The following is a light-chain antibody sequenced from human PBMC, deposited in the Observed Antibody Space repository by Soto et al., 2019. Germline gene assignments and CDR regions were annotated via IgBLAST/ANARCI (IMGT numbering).Light chain of an antibody. CDR2: GPS. CDR1: QSVRSN. J-gene: IGKJ1*01. CDR3: QQLTDWPPQWT. V-gene: IGKV3-15*01. Sequence: EIVMTQSPATLSVSPGERATLSCRASQSVRSNLAWFQQKPGQAPRLLIYGPSTRATGIPARFSCNGSGTEFTLTISSLQSEDFAVYYCQQLTDWPPQWTFGQGTKVEIK.